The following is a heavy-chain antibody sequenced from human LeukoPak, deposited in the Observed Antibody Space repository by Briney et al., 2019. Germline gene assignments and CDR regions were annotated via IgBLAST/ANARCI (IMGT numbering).Heavy chain of an antibody. CDR3: ASGGTAVTPF. J-gene: IGHJ4*02. V-gene: IGHV4-34*01. CDR1: GGSFSGYY. CDR2: INHSGST. D-gene: IGHD4-17*01. Sequence: SETLSLTCAVYGGSFSGYYWSWIRQPPGKGLEWIGEINHSGSTNYNPSLKSRVTISVDTSKNQFSLKLSSVTAADTAVYYCASGGTAVTPFWGQGTLVTVSS.